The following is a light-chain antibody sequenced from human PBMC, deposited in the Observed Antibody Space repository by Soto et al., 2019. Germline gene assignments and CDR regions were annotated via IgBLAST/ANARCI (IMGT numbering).Light chain of an antibody. Sequence: QAVVTQPRSVSGSPGQSVTISCTGTSSDVGGYNYVSWYQQHPGKAPKLMIYDVSKRPSGVPDRFSGSKSGNTASLTISGLQAEDEADYYCCSYAGSFVVFGGGTKLNVL. CDR2: DVS. V-gene: IGLV2-11*01. CDR1: SSDVGGYNY. J-gene: IGLJ2*01. CDR3: CSYAGSFVV.